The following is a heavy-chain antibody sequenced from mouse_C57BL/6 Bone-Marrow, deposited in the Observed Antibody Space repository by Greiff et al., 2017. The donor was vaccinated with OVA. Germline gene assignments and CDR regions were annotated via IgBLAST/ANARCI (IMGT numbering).Heavy chain of an antibody. J-gene: IGHJ4*01. D-gene: IGHD1-1*01. CDR2: ISSGSSTI. CDR1: GFTFSDYG. CDR3: ARPPFYYYGSSYGNYAMDY. V-gene: IGHV5-17*01. Sequence: EVKLMESGGGLVKPGGSLKLSCAASGFTFSDYGMHWVRQAPEKGLEWVAYISSGSSTIYYADTVKGRFTISRDNAKNTLFLQMTSLRSEDTAMYYCARPPFYYYGSSYGNYAMDYWGQGTSVTVSS.